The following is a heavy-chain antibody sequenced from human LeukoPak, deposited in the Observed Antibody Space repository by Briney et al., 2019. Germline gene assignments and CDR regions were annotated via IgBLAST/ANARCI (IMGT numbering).Heavy chain of an antibody. CDR3: AREPDDSLVVVAATPDAFDI. D-gene: IGHD2-15*01. CDR1: GFTFSSYG. V-gene: IGHV3-33*01. CDR2: IWYDGSNK. J-gene: IGHJ3*02. Sequence: QPGGSLRLSCAASGFTFSSYGMHWVRQAPGKGLEWVAVIWYDGSNKYYADSVKGRFTISRDNSKNTLYLQMNSLRAEDTAVYYCAREPDDSLVVVAATPDAFDIWGQGTMVTVSS.